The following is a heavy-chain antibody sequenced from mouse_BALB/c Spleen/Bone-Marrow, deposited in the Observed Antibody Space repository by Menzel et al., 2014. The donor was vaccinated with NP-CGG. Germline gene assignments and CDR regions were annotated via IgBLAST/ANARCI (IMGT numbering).Heavy chain of an antibody. V-gene: IGHV5-12*02. Sequence: EVKLMESGGGLVQPGGSLKLSCATSGFTFSDYYMYWVRQTPEKRLEWVAYISSGGGSTYYPDTVKGRFTISRDNAKNTLYLQMSRLKSEDTAMYYCARGLYYRPFAYWGQGTLVTVSA. CDR1: GFTFSDYY. CDR3: ARGLYYRPFAY. CDR2: ISSGGGST. J-gene: IGHJ3*01. D-gene: IGHD2-14*01.